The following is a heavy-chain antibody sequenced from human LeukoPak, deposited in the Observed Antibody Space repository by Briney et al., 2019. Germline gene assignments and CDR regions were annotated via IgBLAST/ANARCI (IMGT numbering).Heavy chain of an antibody. D-gene: IGHD2-15*01. CDR3: AKGKHLVRTLYCFDS. Sequence: PGGSLRLSCAASGFTFSSYAMHWVRQAPGKGLEWVAVISYDGSNKYYADSVKGRFTISRDNSKNTLSLQMNSLGVEDTAVYYCAKGKHLVRTLYCFDSWGQGTLVTVSS. CDR1: GFTFSSYA. J-gene: IGHJ4*02. V-gene: IGHV3-30-3*01. CDR2: ISYDGSNK.